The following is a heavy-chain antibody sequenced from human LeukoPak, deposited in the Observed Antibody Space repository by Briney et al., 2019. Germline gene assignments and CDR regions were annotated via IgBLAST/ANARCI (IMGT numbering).Heavy chain of an antibody. Sequence: ASVKVSCKASANTFTGYFLHWVRQAPGQGLEWMGWINPKSGGTKYAHKFQGRVTMTRETSIRTAYMELSRLTSDDTAVYYCASPVGTTPEGLGLWGQGTLVTVSS. D-gene: IGHD2-15*01. CDR3: ASPVGTTPEGLGL. CDR1: ANTFTGYF. V-gene: IGHV1-2*02. J-gene: IGHJ4*01. CDR2: INPKSGGT.